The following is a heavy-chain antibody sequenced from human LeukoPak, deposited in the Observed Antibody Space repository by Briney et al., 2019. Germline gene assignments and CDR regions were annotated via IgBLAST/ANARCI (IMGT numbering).Heavy chain of an antibody. CDR2: ISGSNT. J-gene: IGHJ4*02. D-gene: IGHD2-8*01. CDR3: SKDDCVNGICCFGK. V-gene: IGHV3-23*01. CDR1: GFAFTNNA. Sequence: GGSLRLSCLASGFAFTNNAMNWVRQAPWRGLEWVSGISGSNTYYADSVKGRFTISRDSSKNTMYLQMNNLRVEGTAVYYCSKDDCVNGICCFGKWGQGTLVTVSS.